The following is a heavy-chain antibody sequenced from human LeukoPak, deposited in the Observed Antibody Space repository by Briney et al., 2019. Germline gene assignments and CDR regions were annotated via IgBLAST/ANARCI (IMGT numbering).Heavy chain of an antibody. V-gene: IGHV3-7*01. CDR3: ARDSSGYQ. CDR2: IKEDGSEK. Sequence: GGSLRLPCAASGFTFSTYWMSWVRQAPGKGLEWVANIKEDGSEKYYGDSVKGRFTISRDNAKNSLYLQMNSLRAEDTAVYYCARDSSGYQWGQGTLVTVCS. J-gene: IGHJ4*02. D-gene: IGHD3-22*01. CDR1: GFTFSTYW.